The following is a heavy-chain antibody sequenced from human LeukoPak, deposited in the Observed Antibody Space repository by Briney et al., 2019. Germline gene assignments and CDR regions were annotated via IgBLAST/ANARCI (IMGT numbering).Heavy chain of an antibody. V-gene: IGHV3-21*01. J-gene: IGHJ4*02. CDR3: AREERQGFDY. Sequence: GGSLRLTCAASGFTFTNYGIHWVRQAPGKGLEWVSSIGTSSDSIYYADSVKGRFTISRDNAKNSLYLQMNSLRVEDTAVYYCAREERQGFDYWGQGTLVTVSS. CDR1: GFTFTNYG. D-gene: IGHD1-1*01. CDR2: IGTSSDSI.